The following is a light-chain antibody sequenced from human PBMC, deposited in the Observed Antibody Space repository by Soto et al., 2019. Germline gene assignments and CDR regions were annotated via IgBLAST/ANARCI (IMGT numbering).Light chain of an antibody. CDR2: DAS. CDR1: QGISSY. CDR3: QQFNNYLT. J-gene: IGKJ5*01. V-gene: IGKV1D-13*01. Sequence: LSPSPGPQVTITCRASQGISSYLAWYQQKPGKAPKLLIYDASSLESGVPSRFSGSGSGTDFTLTISSLQPEDFATYYCQQFNNYLTFGQGTRLEIK.